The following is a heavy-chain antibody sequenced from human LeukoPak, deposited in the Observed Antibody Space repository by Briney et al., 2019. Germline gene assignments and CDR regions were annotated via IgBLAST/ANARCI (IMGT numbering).Heavy chain of an antibody. Sequence: GASVKVSCKVSGYTLTELSMHWVRQAPGKGLEWMGGFDPEDGETIYAQKFQGRVTMTEDTSTDTAYMELSSLRSEDTAVYYCARGEQWLVFYYYYYGMDVWGQGTTVTVSS. V-gene: IGHV1-24*01. CDR1: GYTLTELS. CDR2: FDPEDGET. D-gene: IGHD6-19*01. CDR3: ARGEQWLVFYYYYYGMDV. J-gene: IGHJ6*02.